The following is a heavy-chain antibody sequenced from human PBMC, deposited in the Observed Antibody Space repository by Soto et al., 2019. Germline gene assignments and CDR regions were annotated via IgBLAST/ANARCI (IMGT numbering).Heavy chain of an antibody. CDR1: GFTFSSYA. CDR2: ISYDGSNK. V-gene: IGHV3-30-3*01. CDR3: ARDGPGSFGTIFGVVTAQNYFDY. D-gene: IGHD3-3*01. J-gene: IGHJ4*02. Sequence: QVQLVESGGGVVQPGRSLRLSCAASGFTFSSYAMHWVRQAPGKGLEWVAVISYDGSNKYYADSVKGRFTISRDNAKNTLYLQMNGLRAEDTAVYYCARDGPGSFGTIFGVVTAQNYFDYWGQGTLVTVSS.